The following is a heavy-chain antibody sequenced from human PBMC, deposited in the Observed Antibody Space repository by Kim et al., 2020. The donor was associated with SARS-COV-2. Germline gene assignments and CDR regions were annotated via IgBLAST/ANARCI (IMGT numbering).Heavy chain of an antibody. CDR3: AKDIHYPPIEVRGVMGGPYGMDV. Sequence: GGSLRLSCAASGFTFDDYAMHWVRQAPGKGLEWVSGISWNSGSIGYADSVKGRFTISRDNAKNSLYLQMNSLRAEDTALYYCAKDIHYPPIEVRGVMGGPYGMDVWGQGTTVTVSS. D-gene: IGHD3-10*01. J-gene: IGHJ6*02. CDR1: GFTFDDYA. CDR2: ISWNSGSI. V-gene: IGHV3-9*01.